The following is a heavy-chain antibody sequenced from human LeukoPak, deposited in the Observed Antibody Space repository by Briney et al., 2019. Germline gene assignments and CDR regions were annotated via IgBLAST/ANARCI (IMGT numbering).Heavy chain of an antibody. V-gene: IGHV3-30*02. D-gene: IGHD4-17*01. CDR1: GFTFSSYG. CDR2: IRYDGSNK. CDR3: AKDEATVTTLPNYVDV. J-gene: IGHJ6*03. Sequence: GGSLRLSCAASGFTFSSYGMHWVRQAPGKGLEWVAFIRYDGSNKYYADSVKGRFTISRDNSKNTLYLQMNSLRAEDTAVYYCAKDEATVTTLPNYVDVWGKGTTVTVSS.